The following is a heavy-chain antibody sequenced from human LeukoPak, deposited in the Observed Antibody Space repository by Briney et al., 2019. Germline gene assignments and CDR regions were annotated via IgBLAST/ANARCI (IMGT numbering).Heavy chain of an antibody. CDR3: AKDLDYYGSGSRP. CDR2: ISYDGSNK. Sequence: PGGSLRLSCAASGFTFSSYGVHWVRQAPGKGLEWVAVISYDGSNKYYADSVKGRFTISRDNSKNTLYLQMNSLRAEDTAVYYCAKDLDYYGSGSRPWGQGTLVTVSS. CDR1: GFTFSSYG. D-gene: IGHD3-10*01. V-gene: IGHV3-30*18. J-gene: IGHJ5*02.